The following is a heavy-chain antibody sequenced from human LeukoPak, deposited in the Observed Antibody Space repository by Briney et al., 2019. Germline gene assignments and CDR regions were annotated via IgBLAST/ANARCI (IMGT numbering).Heavy chain of an antibody. CDR3: ARGIESYGDYGY. CDR1: GGSISGSY. D-gene: IGHD4-17*01. J-gene: IGHJ4*02. Sequence: ESSETLSLTCTVSGGSISGSYWSWIRKPPGKGLEWIAYMYNSGSTNYNPSLKSRVTISIDTSKNQFSLKLSSLTAADTAIYYCARGIESYGDYGYWGQGILVTVSS. V-gene: IGHV4-59*01. CDR2: MYNSGST.